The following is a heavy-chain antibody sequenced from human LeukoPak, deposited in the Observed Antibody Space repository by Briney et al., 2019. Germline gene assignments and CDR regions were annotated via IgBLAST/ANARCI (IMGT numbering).Heavy chain of an antibody. CDR3: ARASDDYYDSSGFGSEC. CDR2: ISSSSSYI. Sequence: PGGSLRLSCAASGFTFSSYSMNWVRQAPGEGLEWVSSISSSSSYIYYAGSVKGRFTISRDNAKNSLYLQMNSLRAEDTAVYYCARASDDYYDSSGFGSECWGQGTLVTVSS. CDR1: GFTFSSYS. V-gene: IGHV3-21*01. D-gene: IGHD3-22*01. J-gene: IGHJ4*02.